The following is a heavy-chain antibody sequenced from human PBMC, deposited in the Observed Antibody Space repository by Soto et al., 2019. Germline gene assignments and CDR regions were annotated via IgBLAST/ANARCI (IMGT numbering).Heavy chain of an antibody. CDR3: ARDLLRVNWFDP. CDR1: GFTFSSYW. CDR2: INSDGTST. J-gene: IGHJ5*02. D-gene: IGHD6-13*01. V-gene: IGHV3-74*01. Sequence: PGGSLRLSCAASGFTFSSYWMHWVRQAPGKGLVWVSRINSDGTSTSYADSVKGRFTISRDTAKNTLYLQMNSLRAEDTAVYYCARDLLRVNWFDPWGQGTLVTVSS.